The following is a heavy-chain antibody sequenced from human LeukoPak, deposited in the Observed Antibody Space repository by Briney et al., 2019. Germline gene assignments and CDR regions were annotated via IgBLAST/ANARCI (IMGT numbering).Heavy chain of an antibody. CDR1: GFTFSSYA. V-gene: IGHV3-30-3*01. CDR3: ARDQGYSISWRGSFCW. CDR2: ISYDGSNK. J-gene: IGHJ4*02. D-gene: IGHD6-13*01. Sequence: PGRSLRLSCAASGFTFSSYAMHWVRQAPGKGLEWVAVISYDGSNKYYADSVKGRFTISRDNSKNTLYLQMNSLRAEDTAVYYCARDQGYSISWRGSFCWWGQGTLVTVSS.